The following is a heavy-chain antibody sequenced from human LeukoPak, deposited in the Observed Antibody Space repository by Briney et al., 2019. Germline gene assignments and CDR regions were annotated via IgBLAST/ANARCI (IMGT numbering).Heavy chain of an antibody. Sequence: GGSLRLSCAASGFTFSSYGMHWVRQAPGKGLEWVAVISYDGINKYCADSMKGRFTISRDNAKNSLYLQMNSLRAEDTAVYYCARDLSYGDLTFDYWGQGTLVTVSS. CDR3: ARDLSYGDLTFDY. CDR2: ISYDGINK. D-gene: IGHD4-17*01. J-gene: IGHJ4*02. V-gene: IGHV3-30*03. CDR1: GFTFSSYG.